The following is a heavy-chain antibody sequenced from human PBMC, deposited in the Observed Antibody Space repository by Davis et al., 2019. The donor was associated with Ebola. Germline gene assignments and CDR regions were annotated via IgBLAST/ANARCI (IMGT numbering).Heavy chain of an antibody. D-gene: IGHD2-15*01. CDR1: GYTFTSYG. CDR2: ISAYNGNT. V-gene: IGHV1-18*01. CDR3: ARRDIVVVASRSRDYYYYGMDV. Sequence: AASVKVSCKASGYTFTSYGISWVRQAPGQGLEWMGWISAYNGNTNYAQKLQGRVTMTTDTSTSTAYMELRSLRSDDTAVYYCARRDIVVVASRSRDYYYYGMDVWGQGTTVTVSS. J-gene: IGHJ6*02.